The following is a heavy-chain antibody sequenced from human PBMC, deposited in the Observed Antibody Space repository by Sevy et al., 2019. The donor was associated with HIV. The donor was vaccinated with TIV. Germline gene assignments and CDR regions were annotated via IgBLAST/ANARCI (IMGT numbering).Heavy chain of an antibody. J-gene: IGHJ4*02. CDR3: ARERGGYCSGGSCYSGYYFDY. Sequence: GGSLRLSCAASGFTFSSYAMHWVRQAPGKGLEWVAVISYDGSNKYYADSVKGRFTISRDNSKNTLYLQMNSLRAEDTAVCYCARERGGYCSGGSCYSGYYFDYWGQGTLVTVSS. V-gene: IGHV3-30*04. CDR1: GFTFSSYA. D-gene: IGHD2-15*01. CDR2: ISYDGSNK.